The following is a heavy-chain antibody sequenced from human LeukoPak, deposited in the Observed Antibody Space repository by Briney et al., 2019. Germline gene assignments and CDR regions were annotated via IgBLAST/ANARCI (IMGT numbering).Heavy chain of an antibody. D-gene: IGHD3-16*01. Sequence: GATVKISCKPSGYTFTDYYIHWVQQAPGKGLDWMGRVDPADGETLYAEKFQGRVSFITDSSTDTAHMELSSLRSEDTAVYYCATTQGDGPDYWGQGTLVTVSS. CDR2: VDPADGET. V-gene: IGHV1-69-2*01. CDR3: ATTQGDGPDY. J-gene: IGHJ4*02. CDR1: GYTFTDYY.